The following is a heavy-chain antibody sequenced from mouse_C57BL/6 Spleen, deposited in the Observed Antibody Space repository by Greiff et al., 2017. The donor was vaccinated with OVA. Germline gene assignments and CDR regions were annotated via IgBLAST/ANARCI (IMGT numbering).Heavy chain of an antibody. CDR2: IYPGDGDT. V-gene: IGHV1-82*01. CDR3: ARTYYSNSYYFDY. Sequence: QVQLKQSGPELVKPGASVKISCKASGYAFSSSWMNWVKQRPGKGLEWIGRIYPGDGDTNYNGKFKGKATLTADKSSSTAYMQLSSLTSEDSAVYFCARTYYSNSYYFDYWGQGTTLTVSS. CDR1: GYAFSSSW. J-gene: IGHJ2*01. D-gene: IGHD2-5*01.